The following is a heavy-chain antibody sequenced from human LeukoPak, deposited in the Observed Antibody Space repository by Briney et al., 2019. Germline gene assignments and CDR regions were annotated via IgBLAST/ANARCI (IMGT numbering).Heavy chain of an antibody. D-gene: IGHD2/OR15-2a*01. V-gene: IGHV3-30*03. J-gene: IGHJ6*02. CDR3: ARAGGTERIYYYYGMDV. CDR2: ISYDGSNK. Sequence: GRSLRLSCAASGFTFSSYGMHWVRQAPGKGLEWVAVISYDGSNKYYADSVKGRFTISRDNSKNTLYLQMNSLRSEDTAVYYCARAGGTERIYYYYGMDVWGQGTTVTVSS. CDR1: GFTFSSYG.